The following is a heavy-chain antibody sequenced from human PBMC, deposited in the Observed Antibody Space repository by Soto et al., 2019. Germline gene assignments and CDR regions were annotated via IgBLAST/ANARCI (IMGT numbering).Heavy chain of an antibody. CDR2: IIPIFGTA. CDR3: ARVGYDSSGYYINWFDP. V-gene: IGHV1-69*13. J-gene: IGHJ5*02. CDR1: GGTFSSYA. Sequence: SVKVSCRASGGTFSSYAISWVRQAPGQGLEWMGGIIPIFGTANYAQKFQGRVTITADESTSTAYMELSSLRSEDTAVYYCARVGYDSSGYYINWFDPWGQGTLVTVSS. D-gene: IGHD3-22*01.